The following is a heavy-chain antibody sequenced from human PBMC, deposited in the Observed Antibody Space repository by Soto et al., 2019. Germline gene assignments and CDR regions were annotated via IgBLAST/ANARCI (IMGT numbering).Heavy chain of an antibody. CDR1: GGSISSYY. V-gene: IGHV4-59*01. Sequence: QVQLQESGPGLVKPSETLSLTCTVSGGSISSYYWSWIRQPPGKGLEWIGYIYYSGSTNYNPSLKSRVTISVDTSKNQFSLKLSSVTAADTAVYYCAGARGYTYGYPIDYRGQGTLVTVSS. J-gene: IGHJ4*02. CDR3: AGARGYTYGYPIDY. CDR2: IYYSGST. D-gene: IGHD5-18*01.